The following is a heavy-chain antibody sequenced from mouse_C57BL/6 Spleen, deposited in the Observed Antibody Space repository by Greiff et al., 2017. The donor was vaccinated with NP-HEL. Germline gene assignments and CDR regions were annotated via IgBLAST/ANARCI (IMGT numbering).Heavy chain of an antibody. CDR2: IHPNSGST. D-gene: IGHD2-4*01. V-gene: IGHV1-64*01. CDR3: AREGELYDDDDYFDY. Sequence: QVQLQQPGAELVKPGASVKLSCKASGYTFTSYWMHWVKQRPGQGLEWIGMIHPNSGSTNYNEKFKSKATLTVDKSSSTAYMQLSSLTSEDSAVYYCAREGELYDDDDYFDYWGQGTTLTVSS. CDR1: GYTFTSYW. J-gene: IGHJ2*01.